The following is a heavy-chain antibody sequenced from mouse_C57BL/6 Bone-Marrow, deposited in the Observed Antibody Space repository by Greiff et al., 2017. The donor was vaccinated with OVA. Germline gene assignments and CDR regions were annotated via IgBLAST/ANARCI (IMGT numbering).Heavy chain of an antibody. D-gene: IGHD1-1*01. CDR2: ISYDGSN. J-gene: IGHJ3*01. CDR1: GYSITSGYY. CDR3: ARDTYYYGSSWFAY. Sequence: EVKLQESGPGLVKPSKSLSLTCSVTGYSITSGYYWNWIRQFPGNKLEWMGYISYDGSNNYNPSLKNRISITRDTSKNQFFLKLNSVTTEDTATYYCARDTYYYGSSWFAYWGQGTLVTVSA. V-gene: IGHV3-6*01.